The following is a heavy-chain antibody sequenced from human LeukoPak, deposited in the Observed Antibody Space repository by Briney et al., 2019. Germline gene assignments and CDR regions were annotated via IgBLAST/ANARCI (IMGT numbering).Heavy chain of an antibody. J-gene: IGHJ4*02. V-gene: IGHV3-66*02. Sequence: PGGSLRLSCAASGFTVSINYMSWVRQAPGKGLGWVPFIYSGGSTYYADSVKGRFTIYRDNSKNTLYIQMNRLRAEDTAVYYCARERRGLDYWGQGTLVTASS. CDR3: ARERRGLDY. CDR1: GFTVSINY. CDR2: IYSGGST.